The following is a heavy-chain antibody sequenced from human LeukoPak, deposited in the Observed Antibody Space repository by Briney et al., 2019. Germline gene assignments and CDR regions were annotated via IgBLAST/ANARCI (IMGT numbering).Heavy chain of an antibody. D-gene: IGHD6-25*01. CDR3: VRSGRGTYFYFDW. V-gene: IGHV1-18*01. Sequence: ASVKVSCAASGYMLARYGMSWVRQAPGQGPEWVGWISGSTYGTRYAQKFQGRVSMTQGTSANIVYMELKSLTSDDTAVYYCVRSGRGTYFYFDWWGQGTRVTVSS. CDR2: ISGSTYGT. CDR1: GYMLARYG. J-gene: IGHJ4*02.